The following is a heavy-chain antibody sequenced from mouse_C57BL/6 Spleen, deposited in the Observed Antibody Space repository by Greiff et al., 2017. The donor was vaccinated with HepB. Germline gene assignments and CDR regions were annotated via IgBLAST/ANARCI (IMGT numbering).Heavy chain of an antibody. CDR3: TTIDSSGSYAMDD. CDR1: GFNIKDDY. J-gene: IGHJ4*01. D-gene: IGHD3-2*02. V-gene: IGHV14-4*01. CDR2: IDPENGDT. Sequence: EVKLMESGAELVRPGASVKLSCTASGFNIKDDYMHWVKQRPEQGLEWIGWIDPENGDTEYASKFQGKATITADTSSNTAYLQLSSLTSEDTAVYYCTTIDSSGSYAMDDWGQGTSVTVSS.